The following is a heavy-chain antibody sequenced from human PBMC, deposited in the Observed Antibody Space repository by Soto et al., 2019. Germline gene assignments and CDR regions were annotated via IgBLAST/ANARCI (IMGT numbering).Heavy chain of an antibody. J-gene: IGHJ6*03. Sequence: QVQLVQSGAEVKKPGASVKVSCKASGYTFTSYGISWVRQAPGQGLEWMGWISAYNGNTNYAQKLQGRVTMTTDTSTSTAYMELRSLRSDDTAVYYCARGTCYDFWSGYYFEYYYYYYMDVWGKGTTVTVSS. CDR3: ARGTCYDFWSGYYFEYYYYYYMDV. CDR1: GYTFTSYG. D-gene: IGHD3-3*01. V-gene: IGHV1-18*01. CDR2: ISAYNGNT.